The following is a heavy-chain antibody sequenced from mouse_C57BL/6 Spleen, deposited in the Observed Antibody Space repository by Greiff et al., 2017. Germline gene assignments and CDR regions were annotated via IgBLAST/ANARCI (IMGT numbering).Heavy chain of an antibody. V-gene: IGHV1-39*01. CDR1: GYSFTDYN. D-gene: IGHD2-1*01. CDR2: INPNYGTT. Sequence: EVQLQQSRPELVKPGASVKISCKASGYSFTDYNMNWVKQSNGQSLEWIGVINPNYGTTSYNQKFKGKATLTVDQSSSTAYMQLNSLTSEDSAVXYCARYGNYHYAMDYWGQGTSVTVSS. CDR3: ARYGNYHYAMDY. J-gene: IGHJ4*01.